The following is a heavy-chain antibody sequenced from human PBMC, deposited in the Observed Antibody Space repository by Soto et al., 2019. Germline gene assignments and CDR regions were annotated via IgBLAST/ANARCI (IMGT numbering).Heavy chain of an antibody. CDR2: IYHSGNT. D-gene: IGHD3-16*01. CDR1: GGSISSSNW. V-gene: IGHV4-4*02. CDR3: ATRWGEGRVDY. Sequence: QVQLQESGPGLVKPSGTLSLTCAVSGGSISSSNWWCWVRQPPGKGLEWIGEIYHSGNTNYHPSLKSRVTMAVDKSRNQFSLKLSSVTAADTAVYYCATRWGEGRVDYWGQGTLVTVSS. J-gene: IGHJ4*02.